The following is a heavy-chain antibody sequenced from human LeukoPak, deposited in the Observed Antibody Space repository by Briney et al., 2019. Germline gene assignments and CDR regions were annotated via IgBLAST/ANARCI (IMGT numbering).Heavy chain of an antibody. CDR3: ARDGNRDGDMDV. J-gene: IGHJ6*03. V-gene: IGHV3-66*01. D-gene: IGHD1-1*01. CDR2: IYSGGYT. Sequence: GGSLRLSCAASGFTVSSTYMSWVRQAPGKGLEWVSVIYSGGYTYYADSVKGRFTISRDNSKNTLYLQMNSLRAEDTAVYYCARDGNRDGDMDVWGKGTTVTVSS. CDR1: GFTVSSTY.